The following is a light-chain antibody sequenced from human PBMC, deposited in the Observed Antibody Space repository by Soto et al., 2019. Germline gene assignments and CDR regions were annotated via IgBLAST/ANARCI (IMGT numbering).Light chain of an antibody. CDR3: QQSYSKPWT. CDR2: AVS. J-gene: IGKJ1*01. Sequence: DIQMTQSPSSLSASVGDRVSITCRASQSISSYLNWYQQRPGKAPRLLIYAVSNLQSGVPSRITGSGAGTDFTLTISSLQPEDFAIYYCQQSYSKPWTFGQGTKVDIK. CDR1: QSISSY. V-gene: IGKV1-39*01.